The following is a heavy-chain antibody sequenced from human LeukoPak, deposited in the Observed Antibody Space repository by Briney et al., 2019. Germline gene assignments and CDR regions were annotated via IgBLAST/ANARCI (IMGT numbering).Heavy chain of an antibody. D-gene: IGHD2-15*01. CDR2: INHSGST. J-gene: IGHJ4*02. CDR3: ARGGGSGGTFDY. CDR1: GGSFSGYY. V-gene: IGHV4-34*01. Sequence: SETLSLTCAVYGGSFSGYYWSWIRQPPGKGLEWIGEINHSGSTNDNPSLKSRVTISVDTSKNQFSLKLSSVTAADTAVYYCARGGGSGGTFDYWGQGTLVTVSS.